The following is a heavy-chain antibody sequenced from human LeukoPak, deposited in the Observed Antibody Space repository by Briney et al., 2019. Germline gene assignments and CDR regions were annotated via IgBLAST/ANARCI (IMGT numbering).Heavy chain of an antibody. Sequence: GESLKISCKGSGYSFTGYWIAWVRQAPGKGLEWVSAISGSGGSTYYADSVKGRFTISRDNSKNTLYLQMNSLRAEDTAVYYCAKSHYYGSGGDAFDIWGQGTMVTVSS. CDR2: ISGSGGST. V-gene: IGHV3-23*01. D-gene: IGHD3-10*01. J-gene: IGHJ3*02. CDR3: AKSHYYGSGGDAFDI. CDR1: GYSFTGYW.